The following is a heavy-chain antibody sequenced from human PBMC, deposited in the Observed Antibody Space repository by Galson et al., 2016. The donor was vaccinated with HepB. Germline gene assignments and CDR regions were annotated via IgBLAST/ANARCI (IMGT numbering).Heavy chain of an antibody. CDR3: ARGDDYGDYFRLWDY. CDR2: ISYDGSNK. D-gene: IGHD4-17*01. Sequence: SLRLSCAASGFTFSSYAMHWVRQAPGKGLEWVAVISYDGSNKYYADSVKGRFTISRDKSKNTLYLQMNSLRSEDTAVYYCARGDDYGDYFRLWDYWGQGTLVTVSS. J-gene: IGHJ4*02. V-gene: IGHV3-30-3*01. CDR1: GFTFSSYA.